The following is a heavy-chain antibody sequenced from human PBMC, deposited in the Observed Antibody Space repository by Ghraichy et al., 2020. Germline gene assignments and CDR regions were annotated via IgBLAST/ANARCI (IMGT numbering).Heavy chain of an antibody. V-gene: IGHV1-46*01. D-gene: IGHD1-7*01. CDR2: INPSDGTR. J-gene: IGHJ4*02. CDR1: GYTFTTYY. Sequence: ASVKVSCKLSGYTFTTYYMHWVRQAPGQGLEWMGVINPSDGTRNYAQNFQGRVTMTRDTSTSTVYMEVSSLRSEDTAVYYCAREPHGTGFFDYWGQGTLVTVSS. CDR3: AREPHGTGFFDY.